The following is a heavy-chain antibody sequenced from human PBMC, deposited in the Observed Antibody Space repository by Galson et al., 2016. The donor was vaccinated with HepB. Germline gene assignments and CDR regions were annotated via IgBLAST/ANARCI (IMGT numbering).Heavy chain of an antibody. V-gene: IGHV1-69*13. Sequence: SVKVSCKASGGTFRTNPISWVRQAPGQGLEWMGGIIPIFHISNYAQKFQGRVTITADESTSTAYMELSSLRSEDTAVYYCAGGPLRFLGSYYYGMDVWGQGTTATISS. CDR1: GGTFRTNP. CDR2: IIPIFHIS. D-gene: IGHD3-3*01. J-gene: IGHJ6*02. CDR3: AGGPLRFLGSYYYGMDV.